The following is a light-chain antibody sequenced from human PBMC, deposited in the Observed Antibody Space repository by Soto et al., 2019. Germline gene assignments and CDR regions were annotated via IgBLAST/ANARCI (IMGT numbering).Light chain of an antibody. CDR2: GVS. CDR1: SSDVGGYDY. CDR3: SSYVGSNNFYV. V-gene: IGLV2-8*01. J-gene: IGLJ1*01. Sequence: QSALTQPPSASGSPGQSVTISCTGTSSDVGGYDYVSWYQQYPGKAPKLLIYGVSKRPSGVPDRFSGSKSGNTASLTVSGRQAEDEADYYCSSYVGSNNFYVFGTGTKVTVL.